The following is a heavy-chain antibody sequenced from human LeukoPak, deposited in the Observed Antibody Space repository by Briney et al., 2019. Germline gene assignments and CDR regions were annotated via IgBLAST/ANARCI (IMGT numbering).Heavy chain of an antibody. V-gene: IGHV4-34*01. CDR3: ARRGRFSGYLVRNWFDP. CDR1: GGSFSGYY. CDR2: INHSGST. Sequence: PSETLSLTCAVYGGSFSGYYWSWIRQPPGKGLEWIGEINHSGSTNYNPSLKSRVTISVDTSKNQFSLKLSSVTAADTAVYYCARRGRFSGYLVRNWFDPWGQGTLVTVSS. J-gene: IGHJ5*02. D-gene: IGHD5-12*01.